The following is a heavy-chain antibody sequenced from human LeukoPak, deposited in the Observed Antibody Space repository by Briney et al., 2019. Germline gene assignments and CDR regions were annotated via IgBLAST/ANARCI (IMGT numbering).Heavy chain of an antibody. CDR1: GFTFSSYA. D-gene: IGHD6-19*01. CDR3: AKGAGIAVGGTNSLFDY. V-gene: IGHV3-23*01. Sequence: GGSLRLSCAASGFTFSSYAMSWVRQAPGKGLEWVSAISGSGGSTYYADSVKGRFTISRDNSKNTLYLQMNSLRAEDTDVYFCAKGAGIAVGGTNSLFDYWGQGTLVTVSS. J-gene: IGHJ4*02. CDR2: ISGSGGST.